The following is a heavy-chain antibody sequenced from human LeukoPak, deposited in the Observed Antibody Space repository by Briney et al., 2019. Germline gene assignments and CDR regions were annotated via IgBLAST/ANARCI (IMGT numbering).Heavy chain of an antibody. J-gene: IGHJ5*02. CDR3: ARDTYYYDSSGPRFDP. Sequence: LETPSLTCTVSGGSISSYYWSWIRQPPGKGLEWIGYIYYSGSTNYNPSLKSRVTISVDTSKNQFSLKLSSVTAADTAVYYCARDTYYYDSSGPRFDPWGQGTLVTVSS. D-gene: IGHD3-22*01. CDR1: GGSISSYY. CDR2: IYYSGST. V-gene: IGHV4-59*01.